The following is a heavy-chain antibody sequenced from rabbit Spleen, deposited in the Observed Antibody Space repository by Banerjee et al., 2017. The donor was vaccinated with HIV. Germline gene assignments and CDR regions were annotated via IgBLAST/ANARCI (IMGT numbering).Heavy chain of an antibody. CDR3: ARDSGTSFSSYGMDL. V-gene: IGHV1S45*01. D-gene: IGHD8-1*01. CDR2: VSAGVSFTT. J-gene: IGHJ6*01. Sequence: QEQLVESGGGLVQPEGSLTLTCKASGFSFSDRDVMCWVRQAPGKGPEWIACVSAGVSFTTYYATWAKGRFTISKTSSTTVTLQMTSLTAADTATYFCARDSGTSFSSYGMDLWGPGTLVTVS. CDR1: GFSFSDRDV.